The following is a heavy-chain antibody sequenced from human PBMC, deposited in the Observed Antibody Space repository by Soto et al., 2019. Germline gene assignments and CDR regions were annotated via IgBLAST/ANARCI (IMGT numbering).Heavy chain of an antibody. CDR1: GGSSSGYH. Sequence: SETLSLTCAVSGGSSSGYHWSWIRQPPGKGLEWIGEINHSGSTNYNASLKSRVTISVDTSKNQFSLKLSSVTAADTAVYYCARVFWGSSWYSSGFDYWGQGTLVTFSS. D-gene: IGHD6-13*01. V-gene: IGHV4-34*01. CDR3: ARVFWGSSWYSSGFDY. J-gene: IGHJ4*02. CDR2: INHSGST.